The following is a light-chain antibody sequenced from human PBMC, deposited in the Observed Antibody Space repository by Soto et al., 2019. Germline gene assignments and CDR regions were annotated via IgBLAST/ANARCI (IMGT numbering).Light chain of an antibody. CDR1: SSDVGNYNL. CDR2: EVS. J-gene: IGLJ1*01. CDR3: CSYAGSNSV. V-gene: IGLV2-23*02. Sequence: QSVLTQPASVSGSPGQSITISGTGTSSDVGNYNLVSWYQQHPVKAPKLIIYEVSKRPSGVSNRVSGSKSGDAASLTISGLQAEEEADYYSCSYAGSNSVFGTGTKVTVL.